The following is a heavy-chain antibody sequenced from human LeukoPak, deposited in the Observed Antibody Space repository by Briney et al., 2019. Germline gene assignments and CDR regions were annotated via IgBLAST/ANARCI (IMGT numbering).Heavy chain of an antibody. CDR3: ARGIWSARTVDYYLDS. CDR1: GYTFSNYA. D-gene: IGHD2-21*01. J-gene: IGHJ4*02. CDR2: INAGNVHT. Sequence: GASVKVSCKASGYTFSNYAIHWVRQAPGQRFVWMGWINAGNVHTKYSQNFQGRVTITRDSSASTVYIELSSLASEDTAVYYCARGIWSARTVDYYLDSWGQGTLVTASS. V-gene: IGHV1-3*01.